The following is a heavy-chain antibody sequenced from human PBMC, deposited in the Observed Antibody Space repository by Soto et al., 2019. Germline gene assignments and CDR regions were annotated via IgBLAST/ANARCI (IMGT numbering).Heavy chain of an antibody. J-gene: IGHJ5*02. CDR1: GGSISSYY. V-gene: IGHV4-59*08. CDR2: IYYSGST. D-gene: IGHD1-26*01. Sequence: SETLSLTCTVSGGSISSYYWSWIRQPPGKGLEWIGYIYYSGSTNYNPSLKSRVTISVDTSKNQFSLKLSSVTAADTAVYYCARRWELLGSNWFDPWGQGTLVTVSS. CDR3: ARRWELLGSNWFDP.